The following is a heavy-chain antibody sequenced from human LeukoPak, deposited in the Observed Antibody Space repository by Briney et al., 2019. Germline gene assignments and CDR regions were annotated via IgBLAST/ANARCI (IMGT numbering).Heavy chain of an antibody. CDR2: ISYDGSNK. D-gene: IGHD4-23*01. V-gene: IGHV3-30-3*01. CDR1: GFTFSSYA. CDR3: ARDPSYGGNSALGFDY. Sequence: GGSLRLSCAASGFTFSSYAMHWVRQAPGKGLEWVAVISYDGSNKYYADSVKGRFTISRDNSKNTLYLQMNSLRAEDTAVYYCARDPSYGGNSALGFDYWGQGTLVTASS. J-gene: IGHJ4*02.